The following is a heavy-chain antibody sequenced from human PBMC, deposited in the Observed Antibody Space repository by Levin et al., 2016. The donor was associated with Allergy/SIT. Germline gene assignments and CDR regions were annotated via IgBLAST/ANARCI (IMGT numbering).Heavy chain of an antibody. Sequence: WIRQPPGKGLEWVAVIWYDGSNKYYADSVKGRFTISRDNSKNTLYLQMNSLRAEDTAVYYCARGGWYLAHFDYWGQGTLVTVSS. D-gene: IGHD6-19*01. V-gene: IGHV3-33*01. CDR3: ARGGWYLAHFDY. J-gene: IGHJ4*02. CDR2: IWYDGSNK.